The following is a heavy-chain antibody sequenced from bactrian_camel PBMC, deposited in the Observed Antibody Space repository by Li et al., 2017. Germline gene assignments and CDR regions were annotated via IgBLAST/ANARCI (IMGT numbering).Heavy chain of an antibody. J-gene: IGHJ4*01. V-gene: IGHV3S40*01. D-gene: IGHD4*01. CDR1: GFTFSNYY. Sequence: VQLVESGGGLVPIGGSLRLSCAASGFTFSNYYMIWVRQAPGKGLEWVSLITSSGGTPLYADSVKGRFTISRDNAKNTLYLQMNSLKPEDTAVYYCARGVRALSEPRGQGTQVTVS. CDR2: ITSSGGTP. CDR3: ARGVRALSEP.